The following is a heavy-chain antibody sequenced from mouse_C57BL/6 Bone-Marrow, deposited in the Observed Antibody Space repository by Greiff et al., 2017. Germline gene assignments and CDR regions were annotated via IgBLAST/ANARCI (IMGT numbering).Heavy chain of an antibody. J-gene: IGHJ1*03. D-gene: IGHD1-1*01. Sequence: QVQLQQSGPELVKPGASVKLSCKASGYTFTSYDINWVKQRPGQGLEWIGWIYPRDGSTKYNEKFKGMATLTVDTSSSTAYMELHSLTSEDSAVYFGARDYGSSYWYFDVWGTGTTVTVSS. V-gene: IGHV1-85*01. CDR2: IYPRDGST. CDR3: ARDYGSSYWYFDV. CDR1: GYTFTSYD.